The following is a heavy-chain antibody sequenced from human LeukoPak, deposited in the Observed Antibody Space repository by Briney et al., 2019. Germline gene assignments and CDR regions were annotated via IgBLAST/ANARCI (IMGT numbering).Heavy chain of an antibody. Sequence: GESLKISWKGSGYSFTSYWIGWVRQMPGKGLEWMGIFYPGDSDPTYSPSFQGQVTISADKSISTAYLQWSSLKASDTAMYYCARQVDYYDSSGYHHYYGMDVWGQGTTVTVS. J-gene: IGHJ6*02. V-gene: IGHV5-51*01. CDR1: GYSFTSYW. CDR2: FYPGDSDP. CDR3: ARQVDYYDSSGYHHYYGMDV. D-gene: IGHD3-22*01.